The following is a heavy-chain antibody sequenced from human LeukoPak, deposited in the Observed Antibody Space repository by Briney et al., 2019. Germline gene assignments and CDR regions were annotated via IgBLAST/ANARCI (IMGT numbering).Heavy chain of an antibody. Sequence: SETLSLACTVSGGSLSNYYWSWFRQSAGKGLGWIGRIYSSGSTDYNPSLKSRVTMSVDTSKNQFSLKLSSVTAADTAVYYCARGSIPADYWGQGTLVTVSP. CDR3: ARGSIPADY. V-gene: IGHV4-4*07. D-gene: IGHD2-21*01. CDR2: IYSSGST. J-gene: IGHJ4*02. CDR1: GGSLSNYY.